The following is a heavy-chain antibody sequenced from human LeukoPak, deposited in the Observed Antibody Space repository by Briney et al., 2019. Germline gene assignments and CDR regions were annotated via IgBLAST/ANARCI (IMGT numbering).Heavy chain of an antibody. CDR1: GGSISSYY. CDR3: ARTTEGGYTYNYFYYYYMDV. V-gene: IGHV4-59*01. Sequence: SETLSLTCTVSGGSISSYYWSWIRQPPGKGVEWIGYIYYSGSTNYNPSLKSRISVSVDTSKNQFSLKLSSVTAADTAVYYCARTTEGGYTYNYFYYYYMDVWGKGTTVTISS. J-gene: IGHJ6*03. D-gene: IGHD5-18*01. CDR2: IYYSGST.